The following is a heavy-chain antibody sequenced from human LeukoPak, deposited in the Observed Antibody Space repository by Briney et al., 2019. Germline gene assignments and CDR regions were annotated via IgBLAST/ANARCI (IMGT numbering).Heavy chain of an antibody. V-gene: IGHV3-74*01. CDR2: INTDGSYI. Sequence: PGGSLRLSCAASGFTFSNFWMLWVRQAPGKGLVWVSRINTDGSYISYADSVKGRFSISRDNAKNTLYLQMNSLRAEDTAVYDCARVPATGSWFDPWGQGTLVTVSS. D-gene: IGHD6-13*01. CDR1: GFTFSNFW. CDR3: ARVPATGSWFDP. J-gene: IGHJ5*02.